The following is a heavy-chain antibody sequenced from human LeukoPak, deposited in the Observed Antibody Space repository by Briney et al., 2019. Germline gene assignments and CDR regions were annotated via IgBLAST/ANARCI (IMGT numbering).Heavy chain of an antibody. J-gene: IGHJ4*02. CDR3: ARVQVSDDNWGFFDY. D-gene: IGHD1-1*01. Sequence: GASVKVSCKASGYTFPANYMHWVRQAPGQGLEWMGWINPNSGGSNCPQKFQGRVTMTRETSISTAYMELSRLSSDDTAVYYCARVQVSDDNWGFFDYWGQGTLVTVSS. CDR2: INPNSGGS. CDR1: GYTFPANY. V-gene: IGHV1-2*02.